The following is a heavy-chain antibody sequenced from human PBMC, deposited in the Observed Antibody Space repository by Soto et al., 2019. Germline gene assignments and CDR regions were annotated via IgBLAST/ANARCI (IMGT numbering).Heavy chain of an antibody. J-gene: IGHJ4*02. V-gene: IGHV3-23*01. D-gene: IGHD3-22*01. Sequence: PGGSLRLSCAASGFTFSTYAMAWVRQAPGKGLEWVSGVSASGLNTDYADPVKGRFYISRDNSKNTVSLHMNSLRAEDTALYYCAKVLYHDDDSSGCYPYFDNWSWET. CDR2: VSASGLNT. CDR3: AKVLYHDDDSSGCYPYFDN. CDR1: GFTFSTYA.